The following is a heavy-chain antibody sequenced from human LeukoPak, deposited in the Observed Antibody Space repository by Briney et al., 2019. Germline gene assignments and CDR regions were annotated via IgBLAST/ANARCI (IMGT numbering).Heavy chain of an antibody. Sequence: SETLSLTCTVSGGSISSSSYYWGWIRQPPGKGLEWIGSIYYSGSTYYNPSLKSRVTISVDTSKNQFSLKLSSVTAADTAVYYCARGPGCSGGSCAATDGMDVWGQGTTVTVSS. CDR3: ARGPGCSGGSCAATDGMDV. J-gene: IGHJ6*02. D-gene: IGHD2-15*01. V-gene: IGHV4-39*01. CDR1: GGSISSSSYY. CDR2: IYYSGST.